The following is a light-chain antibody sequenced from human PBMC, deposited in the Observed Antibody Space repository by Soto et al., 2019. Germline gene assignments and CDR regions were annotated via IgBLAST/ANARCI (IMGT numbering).Light chain of an antibody. CDR1: QSLLHSNGYNY. J-gene: IGKJ1*01. V-gene: IGKV2-28*01. CDR3: MQALHTPPT. CDR2: LGS. Sequence: DIVMTQSPLSLPVTPGEPASISCRSSQSLLHSNGYNYLDWYLQKPGQSPQLLIYLGSNRASGVPDRFSGSGSGTDFTLKISRVEAEDVGVYYCMQALHTPPTFGHGTKVDIK.